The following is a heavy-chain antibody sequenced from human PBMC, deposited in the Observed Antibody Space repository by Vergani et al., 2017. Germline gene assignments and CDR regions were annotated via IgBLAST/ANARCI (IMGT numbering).Heavy chain of an antibody. J-gene: IGHJ4*02. D-gene: IGHD3-10*01. CDR1: GYSVGSGYY. CDR2: VHRNGNT. Sequence: QVDLQDSGPGLVKSSETLSLNCAVSGYSVGSGYYWGWIRQPPGRGLEWIGCVHRNGNTYYTSSRRSRATISRDTSKNQFSLRLSSVTAADTAVYYCGSQNPYGSAHVDFWGRGVLVTVSA. V-gene: IGHV4-38-2*01. CDR3: GSQNPYGSAHVDF.